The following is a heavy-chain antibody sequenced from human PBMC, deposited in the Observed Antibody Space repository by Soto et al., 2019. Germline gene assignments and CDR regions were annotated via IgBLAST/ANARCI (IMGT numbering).Heavy chain of an antibody. CDR2: INPKSGDT. CDR1: GYTFTGFF. CDR3: ASGGSTVTREFDY. D-gene: IGHD4-17*01. J-gene: IGHJ4*02. Sequence: QVQLVQSGAEVKKPGASVKVSCKASGYTFTGFFMHWVRQAPGQGLEWMGWINPKSGDTEYAQKFQGWGTMTRDTSISTAYMELSRLKSDDTAVYYCASGGSTVTREFDYWGQGTLVSVSS. V-gene: IGHV1-2*04.